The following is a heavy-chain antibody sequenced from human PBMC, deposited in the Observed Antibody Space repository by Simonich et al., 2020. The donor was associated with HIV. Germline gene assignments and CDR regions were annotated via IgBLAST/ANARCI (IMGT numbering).Heavy chain of an antibody. V-gene: IGHV3-7*01. J-gene: IGHJ4*02. Sequence: EVQLVESGGGLVQPGGSLRLSCAASGFTFSRDWMTWVLQVPGKGLEWVTNKNQDGSGKYYVDSVKGRFTISRDNAKNLLYLQMNNLRAEDTAVYYCARGWDGSSSSLDDYWGQGTLVTVSS. CDR2: KNQDGSGK. CDR3: ARGWDGSSSSLDDY. D-gene: IGHD6-6*01. CDR1: GFTFSRDW.